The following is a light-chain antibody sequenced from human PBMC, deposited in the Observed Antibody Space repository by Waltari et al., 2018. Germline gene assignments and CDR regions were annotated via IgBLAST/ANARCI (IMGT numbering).Light chain of an antibody. Sequence: QSVLTQPPSVSGAPGQRVTISCTGSSSNIGAGYDVHWYLQLPGTAPKLLIFANRNRPSGVPDRFSGAKSGTSASLAITGLQPEDEADYYCQPYDSSLSGRPWVFGGGTKLTVL. CDR2: ANR. CDR1: SSNIGAGYD. V-gene: IGLV1-40*01. CDR3: QPYDSSLSGRPWV. J-gene: IGLJ3*02.